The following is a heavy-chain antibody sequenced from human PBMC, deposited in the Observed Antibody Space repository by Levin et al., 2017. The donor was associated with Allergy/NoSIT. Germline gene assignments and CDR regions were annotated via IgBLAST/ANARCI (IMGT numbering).Heavy chain of an antibody. CDR3: ATDRPGSGSFDY. CDR2: IRNKANSHTT. J-gene: IGHJ4*02. Sequence: GESPKISCAASGFAFSDRYMDWVRQAPGKGLEWVGRIRNKANSHTTEYAASVKGRFTISRDDSKNSLYLQMNSLTTEDTAVYYCATDRPGSGSFDYWGQGTLVTVSS. CDR1: GFAFSDRY. D-gene: IGHD3-10*01. V-gene: IGHV3-72*01.